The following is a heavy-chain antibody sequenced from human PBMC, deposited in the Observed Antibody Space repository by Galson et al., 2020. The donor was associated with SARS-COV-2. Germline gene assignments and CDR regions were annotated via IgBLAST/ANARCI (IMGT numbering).Heavy chain of an antibody. CDR3: ARDSGSGWFGTVGWFDP. J-gene: IGHJ5*02. D-gene: IGHD3-10*01. Sequence: SETLSLTCAVSGGSISSGGYYWSWIRQHPGKGLEWIGYIYYSGSTYYNPSLKSRVTISVDTSKNQFSLKLSSVTAADTAVYYCARDSGSGWFGTVGWFDPWGQGTLGTVSS. V-gene: IGHV4-31*11. CDR2: IYYSGST. CDR1: GGSISSGGYY.